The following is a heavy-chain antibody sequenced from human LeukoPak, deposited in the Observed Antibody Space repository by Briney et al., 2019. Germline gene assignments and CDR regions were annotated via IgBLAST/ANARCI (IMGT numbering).Heavy chain of an antibody. Sequence: PGGSLRLSCAASGFTFSSYWMSWVRQAPGKGLEWVANIKQDGSEKYYVDSVKGRFTISRDNAKNSLYLQMNSLRAEDTAVYYCARDVYSSGWPGIDYWGQGTLVTVSS. CDR2: IKQDGSEK. CDR1: GFTFSSYW. V-gene: IGHV3-7*01. CDR3: ARDVYSSGWPGIDY. D-gene: IGHD6-19*01. J-gene: IGHJ4*02.